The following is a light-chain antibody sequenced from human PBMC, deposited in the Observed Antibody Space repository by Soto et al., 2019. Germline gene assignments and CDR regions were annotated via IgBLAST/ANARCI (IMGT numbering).Light chain of an antibody. J-gene: IGKJ5*01. CDR1: QSVSSN. CDR3: QQYSNWPPFN. CDR2: DTS. V-gene: IGKV3-15*01. Sequence: DIVLTQSPATLSVSPGEIATLSCSASQSVSSNLAWYQQKPGQAPRLLIYDTSTRATGIPARFSGSGSGTESTLTISSLQSADSAVYYCQQYSNWPPFNFGQGTRLEIK.